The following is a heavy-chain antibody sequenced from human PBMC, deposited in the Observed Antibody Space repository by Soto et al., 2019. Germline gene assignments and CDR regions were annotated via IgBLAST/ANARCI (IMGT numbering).Heavy chain of an antibody. CDR3: TTEVYYYYYMDV. CDR2: IKSKTDGGTT. V-gene: IGHV3-15*01. CDR1: GFTFSNAW. J-gene: IGHJ6*03. Sequence: ESGGGLVKPGGSLRLSCAASGFTFSNAWMSWVRQAPGKGLEWVGRIKSKTDGGTTDYAAPVKGRFTISRDDSKNTLYLQMNSLKTEDTAVYYCTTEVYYYYYMDVWGKGTTVTVSS.